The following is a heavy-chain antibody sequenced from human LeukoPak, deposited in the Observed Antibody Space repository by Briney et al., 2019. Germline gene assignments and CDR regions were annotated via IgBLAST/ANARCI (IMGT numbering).Heavy chain of an antibody. D-gene: IGHD3-16*01. V-gene: IGHV1-18*01. Sequence: GSSVTVSCKPSGGTFSTYAIDWVRQAPGQGLEWVGWIYNGLTTYAQRFQGRLTVTTDTSTSTAYMELTSLTSDDTAVYYCVRDPGGQTAFDIWGQGTMVTVSS. CDR3: VRDPGGQTAFDI. CDR1: GGTFSTYA. CDR2: IYNGLT. J-gene: IGHJ3*02.